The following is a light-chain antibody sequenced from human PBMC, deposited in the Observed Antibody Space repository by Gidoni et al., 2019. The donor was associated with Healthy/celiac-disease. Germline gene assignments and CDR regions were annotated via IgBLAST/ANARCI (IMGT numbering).Light chain of an antibody. CDR1: SSDVGGYNY. CDR3: SSYTSSSTLNWV. Sequence: QSALTQPASVSGSPGQSLTISCTGTSSDVGGYNYVPWYQQHPGKAPKLMIYDVSNRPSGVSNRFSGSKSGNTASLTISGLQAEDEADYYCSSYTSSSTLNWVFGGGTKLTVL. J-gene: IGLJ3*02. CDR2: DVS. V-gene: IGLV2-14*01.